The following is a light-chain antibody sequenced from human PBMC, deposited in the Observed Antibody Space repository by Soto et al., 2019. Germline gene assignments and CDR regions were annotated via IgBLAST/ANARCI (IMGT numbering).Light chain of an antibody. CDR2: GNS. J-gene: IGLJ2*01. CDR3: QSYDSSRSVV. V-gene: IGLV1-40*01. CDR1: SSNIGAGYD. Sequence: QSVLTQPPSVSGPPGQRVTISCTGSSSNIGAGYDVHWYQQLPGTAPKLLIYGNSNRPSGVPDRFSGSKSGTSASLAITGLQAEDEADYSCQSYDSSRSVVFGGGTKLTVL.